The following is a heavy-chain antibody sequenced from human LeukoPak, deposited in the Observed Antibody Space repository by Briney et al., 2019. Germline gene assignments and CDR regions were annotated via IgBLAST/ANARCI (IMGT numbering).Heavy chain of an antibody. CDR3: AKMGSGWSIDY. J-gene: IGHJ4*02. V-gene: IGHV3-30*18. D-gene: IGHD6-19*01. CDR2: ISYDGSNK. Sequence: GGSLRLSCAASGFTFSSYGMHWVRQAPGKGLEWVAVISYDGSNKYYADSVKGRFTISRDNSKNTLYLQMNSLGAEDTAVYYCAKMGSGWSIDYWGQGTLVTVSS. CDR1: GFTFSSYG.